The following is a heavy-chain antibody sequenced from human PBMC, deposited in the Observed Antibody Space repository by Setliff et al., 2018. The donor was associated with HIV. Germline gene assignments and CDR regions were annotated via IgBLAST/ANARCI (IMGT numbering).Heavy chain of an antibody. CDR2: FDPEDGET. J-gene: IGHJ5*02. Sequence: GASVKVSRKVSGYTLTELFMHWVRQAPGRGLEWMGGFDPEDGETIYAQNFQGRVTMTEDTSTDTAYLELSSLRSEDTAVYYCATVHGSFWSRFDPWGQGTLVTVSS. CDR1: GYTLTELF. V-gene: IGHV1-24*01. D-gene: IGHD3-3*01. CDR3: ATVHGSFWSRFDP.